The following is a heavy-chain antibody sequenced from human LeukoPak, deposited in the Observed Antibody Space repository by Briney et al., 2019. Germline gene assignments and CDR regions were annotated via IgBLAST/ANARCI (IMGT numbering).Heavy chain of an antibody. D-gene: IGHD6-19*01. J-gene: IGHJ4*02. CDR2: INHSGST. V-gene: IGHV4-34*01. CDR3: AREWSYSSGWPAGRTMYYFDY. Sequence: SETLSLTCAVYGGSFSGYYWSWIRQPPGKGLEWIGEINHSGSTNYNPSLKSRVTMSVDTSKNQFSLKLSSVTAADTAVYYCAREWSYSSGWPAGRTMYYFDYWGQGTLVTVSS. CDR1: GGSFSGYY.